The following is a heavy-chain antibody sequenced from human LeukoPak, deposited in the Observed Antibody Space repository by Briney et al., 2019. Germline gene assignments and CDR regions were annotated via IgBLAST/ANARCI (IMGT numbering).Heavy chain of an antibody. CDR3: AKVQSGSSWSSGYYYYYYMDV. V-gene: IGHV3-23*01. J-gene: IGHJ6*03. D-gene: IGHD6-13*01. CDR1: GFTFSSYA. CDR2: ISGSGGST. Sequence: SGGSLRLSCAASGFTFSSYAMSWVRQAPGKGLEWVSAISGSGGSTYYADSVKGRFTISRDNSKNTLYLQMNSLRAEDTAVYYCAKVQSGSSWSSGYYYYYYMDVWAKGPRSPSP.